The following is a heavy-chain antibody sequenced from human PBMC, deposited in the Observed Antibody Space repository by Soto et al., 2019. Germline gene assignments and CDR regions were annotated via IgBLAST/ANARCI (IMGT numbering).Heavy chain of an antibody. CDR3: AKDIAVAGSNYYYYGMDV. J-gene: IGHJ6*02. CDR2: ISGRAGST. Sequence: EVQLLESWGGLVQPGGSLRLSCAASGFTFSSYAMSWVRQAPGKGLEWVSSISGRAGSTYYADAVKGRFPISRDNSKYTLYLHMNSLGAEDTAVYYCAKDIAVAGSNYYYYGMDVWGQGTTVTVSS. D-gene: IGHD6-19*01. CDR1: GFTFSSYA. V-gene: IGHV3-23*01.